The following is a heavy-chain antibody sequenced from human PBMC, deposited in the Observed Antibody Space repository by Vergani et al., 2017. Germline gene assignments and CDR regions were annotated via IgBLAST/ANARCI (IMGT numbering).Heavy chain of an antibody. J-gene: IGHJ4*02. CDR1: GYTFTDYF. CDR3: ARVGTSSNRDYFDY. D-gene: IGHD2-2*01. V-gene: IGHV1-2*02. CDR2: INPNSGGT. Sequence: QVQLLQSGAAVKKPGASVKVSCKASGYTFTDYFMHWVRHALGQGLEWMGWINPNSGGTNYSQKFLGRVTMTSDTSVSTAYMELSNLRADDTAVYYCARVGTSSNRDYFDYWGQGTLVTVSS.